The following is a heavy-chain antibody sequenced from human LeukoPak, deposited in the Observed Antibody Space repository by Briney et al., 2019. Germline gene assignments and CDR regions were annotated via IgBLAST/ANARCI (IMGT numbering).Heavy chain of an antibody. CDR3: ARGNFRRGTYNFDY. CDR2: IWFDGSNK. J-gene: IGHJ4*02. D-gene: IGHD5-24*01. V-gene: IGHV3-33*01. Sequence: GESLKISCAASGFIFSGYGMHWVRQAPGKGLEWVAVIWFDGSNKYYADSVKGRFTISRDNSKNTLYLQMNSLRAEDTAVFYCARGNFRRGTYNFDYWGQGTLVTVSS. CDR1: GFIFSGYG.